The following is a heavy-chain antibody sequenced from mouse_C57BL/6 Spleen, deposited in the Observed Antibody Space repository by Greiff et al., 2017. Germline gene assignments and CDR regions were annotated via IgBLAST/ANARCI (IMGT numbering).Heavy chain of an antibody. CDR2: ITPSSGYN. CDR1: GYTFTSYW. D-gene: IGHD4-1*01. Sequence: VQLQQSGAELAKPGASVKLSCKASGYTFTSYWMHWVKQRPGQGLEWIGYITPSSGYNKYNQKFKDKATLTAENSSSTAYMQLRSLTYAASADKERAKGTGRGDDGGQGTTRTVSS. CDR3: AKGTGRGDD. V-gene: IGHV1-7*01. J-gene: IGHJ2*01.